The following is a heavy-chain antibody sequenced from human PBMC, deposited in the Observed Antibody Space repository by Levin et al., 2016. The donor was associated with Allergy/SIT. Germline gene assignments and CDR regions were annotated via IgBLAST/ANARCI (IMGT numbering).Heavy chain of an antibody. CDR1: GYSISSGYY. V-gene: IGHV4-38-2*01. D-gene: IGHD3-10*01. J-gene: IGHJ4*02. Sequence: SETLSLTCAVSGYSISSGYYWGWIRQPPGKGLEWIGSINHSGNTYYNPSLKSRVSLSVDTSKNQFSLNLASVTAADTAVYYCARSFSRAGTYHPYFDYWGQGTLVAVSS. CDR2: INHSGNT. CDR3: ARSFSRAGTYHPYFDY.